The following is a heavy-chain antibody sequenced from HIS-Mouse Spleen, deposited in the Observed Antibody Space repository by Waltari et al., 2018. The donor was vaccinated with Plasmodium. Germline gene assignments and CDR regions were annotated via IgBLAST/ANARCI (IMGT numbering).Heavy chain of an antibody. CDR1: GFSLSTSGMC. J-gene: IGHJ6*02. CDR2: IDWDDDK. Sequence: QVTLRESGPALVKPTQTLTLTCTFSGFSLSTSGMCVTWIRQPPGKALEWLARIDWDDDKNYSTPLKTRLTSSKDTSKNQVVLTMTNMDPVDTATYYCARTTYSSSSAKYYYYGVDVWGQGTTVTVSS. D-gene: IGHD6-6*01. CDR3: ARTTYSSSSAKYYYYGVDV. V-gene: IGHV2-70*15.